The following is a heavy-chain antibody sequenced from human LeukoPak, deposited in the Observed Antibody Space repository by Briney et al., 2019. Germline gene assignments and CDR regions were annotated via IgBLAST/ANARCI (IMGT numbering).Heavy chain of an antibody. CDR2: INSDESNT. J-gene: IGHJ3*02. Sequence: PGGSLRLSCVLSGLTFSDAWMSWVRQAPGKGLVWVSRINSDESNTNSYADSVKGRFIISRDSAKNTLYLQMNSLRAEDTAVYFCGRGGNGIDIWGQGTKVIVSS. D-gene: IGHD2-8*01. CDR1: GLTFSDAW. CDR3: GRGGNGIDI. V-gene: IGHV3-74*01.